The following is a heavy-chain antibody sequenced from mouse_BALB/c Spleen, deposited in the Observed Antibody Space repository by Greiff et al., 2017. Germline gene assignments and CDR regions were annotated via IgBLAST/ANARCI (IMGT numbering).Heavy chain of an antibody. CDR2: ISDGGSYT. Sequence: EVQGVESGGGLVKPGGSLKLSCAASGFTFSDYYMYWVRQTPEKRLEWVATISDGGSYTYYPDSVKGRFTISRDNAKNNLYLQMSSLKSEDTAMYYCARDLTTATRYYAMDYWGQGTSVTVSS. D-gene: IGHD1-2*01. CDR1: GFTFSDYY. V-gene: IGHV5-4*02. CDR3: ARDLTTATRYYAMDY. J-gene: IGHJ4*01.